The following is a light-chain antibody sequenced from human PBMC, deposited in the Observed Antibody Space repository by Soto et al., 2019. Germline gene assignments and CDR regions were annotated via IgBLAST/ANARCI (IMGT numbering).Light chain of an antibody. CDR1: SSDVGTYNL. Sequence: QSVLTQPASVSGSPGQSITISCTGTSSDVGTYNLVSWYQQHPGKAPKLMAYEGTKRPSGVSNRFSGSKSGNTASLTISGLQAEDEADYYCCSYVGSSTYVFGTGTKVTVL. CDR3: CSYVGSSTYV. J-gene: IGLJ1*01. CDR2: EGT. V-gene: IGLV2-23*01.